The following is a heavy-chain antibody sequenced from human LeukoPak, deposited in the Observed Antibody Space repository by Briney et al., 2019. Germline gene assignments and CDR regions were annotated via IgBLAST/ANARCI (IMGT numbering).Heavy chain of an antibody. J-gene: IGHJ5*02. Sequence: SETLSLTCTVSGGSISSYYWGWIRQPPGKGLEWIGSIYHSGSTYYNPSLKSRVTISVDTSKNQFSLRLSSVTAADTAVYYCARESLTWLQSRTSWFDPWGQGTLVTVSS. CDR3: ARESLTWLQSRTSWFDP. CDR1: GGSISSYY. CDR2: IYHSGST. D-gene: IGHD5-24*01. V-gene: IGHV4-39*07.